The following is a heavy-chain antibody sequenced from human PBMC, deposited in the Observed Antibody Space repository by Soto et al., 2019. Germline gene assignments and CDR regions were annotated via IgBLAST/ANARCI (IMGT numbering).Heavy chain of an antibody. CDR2: INPSGGSP. J-gene: IGHJ4*01. D-gene: IGHD3-10*01. CDR3: AKDLWFGEIAGPFDL. CDR1: RYTVSISV. V-gene: IGHV1-46*01. Sequence: VEIARTASRYTVSISVMPVARQKPGQGLEWMGIINPSGGSPSYAQRFQGRFTISRDNSKNTLYLQMNSLRAEDTAVYYCAKDLWFGEIAGPFDLWGHGTLVTVSS.